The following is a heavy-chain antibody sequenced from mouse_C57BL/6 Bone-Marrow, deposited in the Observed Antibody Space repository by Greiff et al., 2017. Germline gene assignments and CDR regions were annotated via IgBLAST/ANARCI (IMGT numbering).Heavy chain of an antibody. J-gene: IGHJ3*01. V-gene: IGHV1-61*01. CDR2: IYPSDSET. Sequence: QVQLQQPGAELVRPGSSVKLSCKASGYTFTSYWMDWVKQRPGQGLEWIGNIYPSDSETHYNQKFKDKATLTVDKSYSTAYMQLSSLTSEDSAVYNCAGSGYYDMLFAYGGQGTRGTVSA. CDR3: AGSGYYDMLFAY. CDR1: GYTFTSYW. D-gene: IGHD1-1*01.